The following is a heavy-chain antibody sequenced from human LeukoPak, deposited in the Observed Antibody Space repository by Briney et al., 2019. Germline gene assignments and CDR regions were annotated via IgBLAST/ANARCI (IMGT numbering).Heavy chain of an antibody. CDR1: GFTFDDYA. D-gene: IGHD6-19*01. Sequence: GGSLRLSCAASGFTFDDYAMHWVRQAPGKGLEWVSGISWNSGSIGYADSVKGRFTISRDNAKNSLHLQMNSLRAEDMALYYCAKAIFSSGWYSLDYWGQGTLVTVSS. V-gene: IGHV3-9*03. CDR3: AKAIFSSGWYSLDY. J-gene: IGHJ4*02. CDR2: ISWNSGSI.